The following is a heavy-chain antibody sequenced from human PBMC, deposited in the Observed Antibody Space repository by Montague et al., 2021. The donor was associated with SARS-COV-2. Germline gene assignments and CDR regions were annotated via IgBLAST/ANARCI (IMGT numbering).Heavy chain of an antibody. CDR2: IYTSGXT. CDR3: ARDGYSSGWNGLHWFDP. V-gene: IGHV4-61*02. J-gene: IGHJ5*02. CDR1: IGSISSGSYY. Sequence: TLSLTCTVSIGSISSGSYYWSWIRQPSGKGLEWIGRIYTSGXTXYXXXXKXRVTISVDTSKNQFSLKLSSVTAAATAVYYCARDGYSSGWNGLHWFDPWGQGTLVTVSS. D-gene: IGHD6-25*01.